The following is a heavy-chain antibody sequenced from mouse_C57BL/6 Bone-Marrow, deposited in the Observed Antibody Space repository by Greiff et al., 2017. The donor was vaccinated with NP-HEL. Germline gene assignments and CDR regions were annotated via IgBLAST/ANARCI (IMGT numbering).Heavy chain of an antibody. CDR3: AREGYYYGSSSFAY. D-gene: IGHD1-1*01. V-gene: IGHV3-1*01. CDR1: GYSITSGYD. J-gene: IGHJ3*01. CDR2: ISYSGST. Sequence: EVHLVESGPGMVKPSQSLSLTCTVTGYSITSGYDWHWIRHFPGNKLEWMGYISYSGSTNYNPSLKSRISITHDTSKNHFFLKLNSVTTEDTATYYCAREGYYYGSSSFAYWGQGTLVTVSA.